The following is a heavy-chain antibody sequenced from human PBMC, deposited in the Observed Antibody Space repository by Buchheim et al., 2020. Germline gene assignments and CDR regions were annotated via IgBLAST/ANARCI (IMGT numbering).Heavy chain of an antibody. CDR2: INTNTGNP. D-gene: IGHD6-6*01. CDR3: ARGGLTARPRSMDWLDP. J-gene: IGHJ5*02. V-gene: IGHV7-4-1*02. CDR1: GYTFISYA. Sequence: QVQLVQSGSELKKPGASVKVSCKASGYTFISYAMNWVRQAPGQGLEWMGWINTNTGNPTYAQGFTGRFVLSLDTSARTAYLQISSLKAEDTAVYYCARGGLTARPRSMDWLDPWGQGTL.